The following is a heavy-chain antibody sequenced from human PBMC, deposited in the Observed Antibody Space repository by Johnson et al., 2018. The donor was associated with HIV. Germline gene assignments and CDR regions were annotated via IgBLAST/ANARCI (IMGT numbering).Heavy chain of an antibody. Sequence: QMQLVESGVGVVQPGGSLRLSCAASGFTFSSFGMHWVRQAPGKGLEWVAFIRYDGSNKYFAASVKGRFTISRDNSKNTLYLQMNSLRAEDTAVYYCATELLRTEHDAFDIWGQGTMVTVSS. CDR2: IRYDGSNK. CDR1: GFTFSSFG. CDR3: ATELLRTEHDAFDI. J-gene: IGHJ3*02. V-gene: IGHV3-30*02. D-gene: IGHD3-10*01.